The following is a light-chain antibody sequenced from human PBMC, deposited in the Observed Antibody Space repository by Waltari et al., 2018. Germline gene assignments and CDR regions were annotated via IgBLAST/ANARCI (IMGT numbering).Light chain of an antibody. CDR3: MQSQEAPIT. J-gene: IGKJ5*01. CDR1: RRLLQPTGRTF. CDR2: EVS. V-gene: IGKV2D-29*01. Sequence: DIVLTQPPLYLSVTHGQPPSISCKHSRRLLQPTGRTFLDWFQQRPGQPPQPLIYEVSNRFSGVPDRFSGSESGTDFTLKISRVEAEDFGVYYCMQSQEAPITFGQGTQLEIK.